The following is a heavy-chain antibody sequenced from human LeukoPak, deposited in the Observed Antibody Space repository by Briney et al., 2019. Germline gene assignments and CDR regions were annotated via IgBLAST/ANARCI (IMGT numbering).Heavy chain of an antibody. Sequence: GGSLRLSCAASGFTVSSYYMSWVRQAPGKGLEWVSVIYSGGTTYYADSVKGRFTISRHNSKNTLYLQMNSLRAEDTAVYYCAKSGVMVYANVDYWGQGTLVTVSS. CDR1: GFTVSSYY. D-gene: IGHD2-8*01. J-gene: IGHJ4*02. CDR2: IYSGGTT. V-gene: IGHV3-53*01. CDR3: AKSGVMVYANVDY.